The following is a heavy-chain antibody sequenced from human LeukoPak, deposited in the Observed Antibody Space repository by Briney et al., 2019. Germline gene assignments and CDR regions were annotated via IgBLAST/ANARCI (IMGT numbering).Heavy chain of an antibody. CDR1: GGSISSYY. J-gene: IGHJ4*02. D-gene: IGHD1-26*01. CDR3: ARGGGSFDY. Sequence: MTSETLSLTCTVSGGSISSYYWSWIRQPPGKGLEWIGYIYYSGSTNYNPSLKSRVTISVDTSKNQFSLKLSSVTAADTAVYYCARGGGSFDYWGQGTLVTVSS. V-gene: IGHV4-59*01. CDR2: IYYSGST.